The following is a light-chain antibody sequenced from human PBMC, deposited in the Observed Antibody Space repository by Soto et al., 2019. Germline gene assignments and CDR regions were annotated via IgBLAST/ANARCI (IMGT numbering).Light chain of an antibody. CDR3: RQLNTYPWT. CDR1: QVITND. Sequence: IQMTQSPSSLSASVGDRLSITCRASQVITNDLGWYQQKPGKAPKRLIYVASTLQSGVPSRFSGSDTGTEFTLTSSSLQPEDVATYYCRQLNTYPWTFGQGTKVEIK. V-gene: IGKV1-17*01. CDR2: VAS. J-gene: IGKJ1*01.